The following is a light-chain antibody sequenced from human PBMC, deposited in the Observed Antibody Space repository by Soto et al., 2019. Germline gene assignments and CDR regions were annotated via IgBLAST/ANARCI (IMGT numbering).Light chain of an antibody. CDR3: QQYGHSPRT. CDR1: QSITVS. J-gene: IGKJ1*01. V-gene: IGKV3-20*01. Sequence: EIVMTQAPATICAHPVAVANVSCSSSQSITVSLAWYQQKAGQSPRLLIYAASARAIGIPDRFSGSGSGTDFTLTISRLEPEDFAVYYCQQYGHSPRTFGKGPKGDI. CDR2: AAS.